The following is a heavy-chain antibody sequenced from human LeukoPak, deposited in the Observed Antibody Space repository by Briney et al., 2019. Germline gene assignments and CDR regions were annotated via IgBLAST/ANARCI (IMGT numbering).Heavy chain of an antibody. CDR1: GFTFSSYG. CDR3: AREIWNYGALGY. D-gene: IGHD1-7*01. V-gene: IGHV3-33*01. CDR2: IWYDGSNK. J-gene: IGHJ4*02. Sequence: GGSLRLSCAASGFTFSSYGMHWVRQAPGKGLEWVAVIWYDGSNKYYADSVKGRFTISRDNSKNTLYLQMNSLRAEDTAVYYCAREIWNYGALGYWGQGTLVTVSS.